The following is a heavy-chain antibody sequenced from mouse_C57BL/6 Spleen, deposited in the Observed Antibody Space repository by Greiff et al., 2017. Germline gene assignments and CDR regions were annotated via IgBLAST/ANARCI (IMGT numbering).Heavy chain of an antibody. V-gene: IGHV1-52*01. CDR3: ARIGGNYCFDC. D-gene: IGHD2-1*01. CDR1: GYTFTSYW. Sequence: QVQLQQPGAELVRPGSSVKLSCKASGYTFTSYWMHWVKQRPIQGLEWIGNIDPSDSETHYNQKFKDKATLTVDESSSTAYMQLSSLTSEDSAVYYCARIGGNYCFDCWGQGTTLTVSS. CDR2: IDPSDSET. J-gene: IGHJ2*01.